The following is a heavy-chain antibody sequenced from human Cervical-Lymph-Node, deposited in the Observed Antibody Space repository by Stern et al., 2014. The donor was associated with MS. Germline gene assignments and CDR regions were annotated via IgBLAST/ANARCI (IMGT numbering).Heavy chain of an antibody. CDR1: GYTFTDYW. CDR2: IFPGASDT. V-gene: IGHV5-51*01. D-gene: IGHD6-19*01. J-gene: IGHJ4*02. Sequence: EMQLVESGAEVRKPGQSLTISCNISGYTFTDYWIAWVRQMPGKGLEWIGAIFPGASDTRYSPSFQGHVTISVDTSINTAYLQWSDLSASDTAMYYCARPHSPGWSYYFDFWGQGTLVAVSS. CDR3: ARPHSPGWSYYFDF.